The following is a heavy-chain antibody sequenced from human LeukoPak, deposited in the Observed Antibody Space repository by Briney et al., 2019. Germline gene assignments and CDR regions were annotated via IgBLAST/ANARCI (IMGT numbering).Heavy chain of an antibody. CDR1: GFTFSNYA. CDR3: ARDRAVRDLDH. V-gene: IGHV3-23*01. J-gene: IGHJ4*02. D-gene: IGHD1-26*01. Sequence: GGSLRLSCTASGFTFSNYAMSWVRQAPGRGLNWVSSINGGGGATVYADSVKGRFTISRDNSKSTVSLQMNSLRAEETAVYYCARDRAVRDLDHWGQGTLVTVSS. CDR2: INGGGGAT.